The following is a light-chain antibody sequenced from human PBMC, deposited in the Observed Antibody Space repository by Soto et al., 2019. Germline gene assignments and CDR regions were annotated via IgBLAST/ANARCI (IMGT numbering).Light chain of an antibody. V-gene: IGKV1-33*01. CDR2: GAS. CDR3: QQCDDVPIT. CDR1: QDINNY. Sequence: DIQMTQSPASLSASVGDRVTITCQASQDINNYLNWFQQKPGKAPKLLIYGASNMETGVPSRFSGSGSGTDFTFTISSLQPEDISIYYCQQCDDVPITFGQGTRLQIK. J-gene: IGKJ5*01.